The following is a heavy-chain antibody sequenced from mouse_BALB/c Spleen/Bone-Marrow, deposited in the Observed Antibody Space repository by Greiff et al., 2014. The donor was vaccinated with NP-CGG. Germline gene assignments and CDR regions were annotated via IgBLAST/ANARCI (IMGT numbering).Heavy chain of an antibody. CDR3: ARKDRGYYGSSSAAMDY. CDR1: GFSLSSYG. CDR2: ISAGGST. J-gene: IGHJ4*01. Sequence: VQLQQSGPGLVAPSQSLSISCTVSGFSLSSYGVHWVRQPPGQGLEWLGVISAGGSTNYYSALMSRLTISENNSKSQDFLKMNSQQTGDTAMYYCARKDRGYYGSSSAAMDYWGQGTKVTVSS. D-gene: IGHD1-1*01. V-gene: IGHV2-9*02.